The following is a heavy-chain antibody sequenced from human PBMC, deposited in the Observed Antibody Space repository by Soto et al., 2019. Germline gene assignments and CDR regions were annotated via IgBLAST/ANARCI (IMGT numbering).Heavy chain of an antibody. CDR3: ARDHWIDYGDTDAFDI. Sequence: PGGSLRLSCAASGFTVSSNYMSWVRQAPGKGLEWVSVIYSGGSTYYADSVKGRFTISRDNSKNTLYLQMNSLRAEDTAVYYCARDHWIDYGDTDAFDIWGQGTMVPVSS. D-gene: IGHD4-17*01. J-gene: IGHJ3*02. CDR1: GFTVSSNY. CDR2: IYSGGST. V-gene: IGHV3-66*01.